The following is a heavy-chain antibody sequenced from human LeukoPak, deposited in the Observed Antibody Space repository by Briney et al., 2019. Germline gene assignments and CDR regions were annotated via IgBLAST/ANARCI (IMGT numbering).Heavy chain of an antibody. CDR1: GGSFSGYY. J-gene: IGHJ3*02. Sequence: SETLSLTCAVYGGSFSGYYWSWIRQPPGKGLEWIGEINRSGSTNYNPSLKSRVTISVDTSKNQFSLKLSSVTAADTAVYYCARGRPYAFDIWGHGTMVTVSS. V-gene: IGHV4-34*01. CDR3: ARGRPYAFDI. CDR2: INRSGST.